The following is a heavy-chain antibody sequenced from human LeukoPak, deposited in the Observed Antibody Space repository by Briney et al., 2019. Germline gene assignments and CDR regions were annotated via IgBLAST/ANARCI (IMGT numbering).Heavy chain of an antibody. CDR2: ISDSGGST. CDR3: AKGYCSGGSCWDYFDY. Sequence: GGSLRLSCAASGFTFSNAWMSWVRQAPGKGLEWVSGISDSGGSTYYADSVKGRFTISRDNSKNTLYLQVNSLRAEDTAVYYCAKGYCSGGSCWDYFDYWGQGTLVTVSS. CDR1: GFTFSNAW. V-gene: IGHV3-23*01. J-gene: IGHJ4*02. D-gene: IGHD2-15*01.